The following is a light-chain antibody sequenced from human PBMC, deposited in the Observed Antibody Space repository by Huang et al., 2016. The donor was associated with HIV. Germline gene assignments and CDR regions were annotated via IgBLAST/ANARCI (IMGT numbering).Light chain of an antibody. J-gene: IGKJ4*01. CDR3: QQYNNWPLT. V-gene: IGKV3-15*01. CDR2: GAS. Sequence: EIVMTQSPATLSVSPGERATLSCRASHSVSSHLAWYQQKPGQAPRLLIYGASTKATGIPARFSGSGSGTEFTLTISSLQSEDFAVYYCQQYNNWPLTFGGGTKVEIK. CDR1: HSVSSH.